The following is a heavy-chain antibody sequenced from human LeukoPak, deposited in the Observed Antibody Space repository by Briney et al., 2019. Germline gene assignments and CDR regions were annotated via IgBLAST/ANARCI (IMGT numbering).Heavy chain of an antibody. V-gene: IGHV3-21*01. Sequence: PGGSLKLSCAASGFTFSSYSMNWVRQAPGKGLEWVSSISSSSSYIYYADSVKGRFTISRDNAKNSLYLQMNSLRAEDTAVYYCASLWDWFDPWGQGTLVTVSS. J-gene: IGHJ5*02. CDR2: ISSSSSYI. CDR1: GFTFSSYS. CDR3: ASLWDWFDP. D-gene: IGHD7-27*01.